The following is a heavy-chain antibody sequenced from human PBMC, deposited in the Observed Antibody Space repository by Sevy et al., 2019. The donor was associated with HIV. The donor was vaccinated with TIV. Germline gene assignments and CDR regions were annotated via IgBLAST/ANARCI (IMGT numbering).Heavy chain of an antibody. CDR2: ISSNSDTI. CDR3: ARDHVKDGDLGDYYYYAMDV. Sequence: GGSLRLSCAASGFSISDYYMSWIRQAPGKGPQWISYISSNSDTIYYTDSVKGRFTISRDNAKNSLYLQMSSLRAEDTAIYYCARDHVKDGDLGDYYYYAMDVWGRGTMVTVSS. J-gene: IGHJ6*02. CDR1: GFSISDYY. D-gene: IGHD4-17*01. V-gene: IGHV3-11*01.